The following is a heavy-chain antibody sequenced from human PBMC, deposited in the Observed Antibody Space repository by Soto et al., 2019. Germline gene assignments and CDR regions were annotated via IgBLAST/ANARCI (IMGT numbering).Heavy chain of an antibody. Sequence: EVQLLESGGGLVQPGGSLRLSCAASGFTFSSYAMSWVRQAPGKGLEWVSAISGRGGSTYYADSVKGRFTISRDNSKNTLYLQMNSLRAEDTAVYYCAKEGFSGSSWGDAFDIWGQGTMVTVSS. D-gene: IGHD6-13*01. V-gene: IGHV3-23*01. CDR3: AKEGFSGSSWGDAFDI. CDR2: ISGRGGST. CDR1: GFTFSSYA. J-gene: IGHJ3*02.